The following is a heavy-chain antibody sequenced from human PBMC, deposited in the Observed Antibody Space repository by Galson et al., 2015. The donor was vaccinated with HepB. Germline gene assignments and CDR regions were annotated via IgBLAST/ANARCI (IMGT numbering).Heavy chain of an antibody. CDR1: GGSIRSNDW. CDR2: IYHSGST. CDR3: ARAKEGRGYFDY. Sequence: ETLSLTCAVSGGSIRSNDWWSWVRQPPGKGLEWLGDIYHSGSTHYKSSLKSRVTMSVDKSKNQFSLKLTSVTAADTAVYYCARAKEGRGYFDYWGQGTLVTVSS. J-gene: IGHJ4*02. D-gene: IGHD3-10*01. V-gene: IGHV4-4*02.